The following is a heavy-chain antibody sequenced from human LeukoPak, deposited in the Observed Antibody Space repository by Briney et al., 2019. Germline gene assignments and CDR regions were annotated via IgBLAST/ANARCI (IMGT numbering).Heavy chain of an antibody. CDR1: GGSISSSSYY. CDR2: NYYSGST. J-gene: IGHJ4*02. CDR3: ARRGVGSGWYFDY. Sequence: PSETLSLTCTVSGGSISSSSYYWGWIRQPPGKGLEWIGSNYYSGSTYYNPSLKSRVTISVDTSKNQFSLKLSSVTAADTAVYYCARRGVGSGWYFDYWGQGTLVTVSS. V-gene: IGHV4-39*01. D-gene: IGHD6-19*01.